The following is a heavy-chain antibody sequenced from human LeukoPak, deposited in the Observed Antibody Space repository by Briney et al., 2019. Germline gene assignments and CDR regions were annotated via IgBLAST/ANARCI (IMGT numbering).Heavy chain of an antibody. V-gene: IGHV3-7*01. Sequence: GGSLRLSCEASGFTFNNYWMSWVRQAPRKGLEWVANIKRDGSEKSYVDSVKGRFTISRDNAKNSLFLQMDSLRAEDTAVYYCARGYFSSSGRSMDVWGQGTTVTVSS. CDR3: ARGYFSSSGRSMDV. J-gene: IGHJ6*02. CDR1: GFTFNNYW. D-gene: IGHD6-13*01. CDR2: IKRDGSEK.